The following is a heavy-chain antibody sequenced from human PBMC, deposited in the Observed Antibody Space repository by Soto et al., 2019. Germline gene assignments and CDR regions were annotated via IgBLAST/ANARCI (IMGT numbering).Heavy chain of an antibody. CDR1: GFIFSRYS. CDR2: IGTSGSYI. D-gene: IGHD1-26*01. Sequence: GGSLRLSCAVSGFIFSRYSMNWVRQAPGKGLEWVSSIGTSGSYIYDTDYVKGRFTISRDNTKDSLYLQMNSLRAEDTDIYYCARGSAFIGLDYWGQGTPVTVSS. J-gene: IGHJ4*02. CDR3: ARGSAFIGLDY. V-gene: IGHV3-21*01.